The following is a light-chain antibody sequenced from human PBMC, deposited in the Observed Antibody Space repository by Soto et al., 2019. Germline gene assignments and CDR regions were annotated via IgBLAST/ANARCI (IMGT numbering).Light chain of an antibody. V-gene: IGLV1-40*01. CDR1: SSNIGAGFA. CDR3: QSYDSHLHWV. J-gene: IGLJ3*02. Sequence: QSVLTQPPSVSGAPGQRVTISCTGSSSNIGAGFAVHWYHQLPGTAPKLLISGDTNRPSGVPDRFSVAKSGTSASLAITGLQAEDEADYSCQSYDSHLHWVFGGGTKLTVL. CDR2: GDT.